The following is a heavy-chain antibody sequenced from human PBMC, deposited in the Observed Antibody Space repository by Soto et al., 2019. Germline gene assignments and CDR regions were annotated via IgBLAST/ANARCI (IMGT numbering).Heavy chain of an antibody. Sequence: PGGSLRLSCTASGFTFGDYAMSWFRQAPGKGLEWVGFIRSKAYGGTTEYAASVKGRFTISRDDSKSIAYLQMNSLKTEDTAVYYCTRDYGDSSAQHYYYYYYMDVWGKGTTVTVSS. J-gene: IGHJ6*03. CDR3: TRDYGDSSAQHYYYYYYMDV. V-gene: IGHV3-49*03. CDR1: GFTFGDYA. D-gene: IGHD4-17*01. CDR2: IRSKAYGGTT.